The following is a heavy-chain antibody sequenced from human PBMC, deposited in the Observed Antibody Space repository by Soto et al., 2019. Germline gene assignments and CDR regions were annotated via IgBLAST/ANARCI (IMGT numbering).Heavy chain of an antibody. V-gene: IGHV5-10-1*01. Sequence: GESLKISCKGSGYSFTSYWIDWVRQMPGKGLEWMGRIDPSDSYTNYSPSFQGHVTISADKSISTAYLQWSSLKASDTAVYYCARVVVVIPPGYYYAMDVWGQGTTVTVSS. D-gene: IGHD3-22*01. J-gene: IGHJ6*02. CDR3: ARVVVVIPPGYYYAMDV. CDR1: GYSFTSYW. CDR2: IDPSDSYT.